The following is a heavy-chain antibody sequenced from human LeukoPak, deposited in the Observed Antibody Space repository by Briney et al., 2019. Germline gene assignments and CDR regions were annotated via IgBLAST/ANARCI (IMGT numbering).Heavy chain of an antibody. V-gene: IGHV3-20*04. Sequence: GGSLRLSCAPSGFTFYDYVMSWVRHAPGKGLEWGSGINWNGVRTGYGDSVKGRFTISRDNAKNSLYLQMNSLRAEDTALYYCARVGGIAVAGTRGYYFDYWGKGTLVTVSS. CDR3: ARVGGIAVAGTRGYYFDY. D-gene: IGHD6-19*01. CDR2: INWNGVRT. J-gene: IGHJ4*02. CDR1: GFTFYDYV.